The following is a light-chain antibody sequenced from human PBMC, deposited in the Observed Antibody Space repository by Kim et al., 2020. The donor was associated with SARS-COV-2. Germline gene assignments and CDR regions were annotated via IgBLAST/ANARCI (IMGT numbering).Light chain of an antibody. Sequence: PGERASLSCRASQSVGTNLAWYQQKPGQAPRLLIYGGSTRAAGIPARFTGSGSGTQFTLTITSLQSEDFAVYHCQQYNDWPRTFGQGTKLEI. CDR2: GGS. V-gene: IGKV3-15*01. CDR3: QQYNDWPRT. J-gene: IGKJ2*01. CDR1: QSVGTN.